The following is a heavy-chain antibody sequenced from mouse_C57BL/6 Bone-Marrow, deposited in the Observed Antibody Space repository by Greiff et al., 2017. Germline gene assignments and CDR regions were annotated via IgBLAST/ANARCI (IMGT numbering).Heavy chain of an antibody. Sequence: EVHLVESGGGLVQPGGSLKLSCAASGFTFSDYYMYWVRQTPEKRLEWVAYISNGGGSTYYPDTVKGRFTISRDNAKNTLYLQMSRLKSEDTAMYYCARHGDDGYYDWFAYWGQGTLVTVSA. CDR3: ARHGDDGYYDWFAY. CDR2: ISNGGGST. J-gene: IGHJ3*01. D-gene: IGHD2-3*01. CDR1: GFTFSDYY. V-gene: IGHV5-12*01.